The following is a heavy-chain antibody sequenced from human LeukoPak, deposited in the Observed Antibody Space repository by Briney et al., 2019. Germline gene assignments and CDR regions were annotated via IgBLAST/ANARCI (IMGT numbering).Heavy chain of an antibody. CDR1: GGSISSYY. D-gene: IGHD1-26*01. Sequence: SETLSLTCTVSGGSISSYYWSWIRQPAGKGLEWIGRIYTSGSTNYNPSLKSRVTMSVDTSKNQFSLKLSSVTATDTAVYSCARDRIVGATLVHCGFDYWGQGTLVTVSS. CDR2: IYTSGST. V-gene: IGHV4-4*07. J-gene: IGHJ4*02. CDR3: ARDRIVGATLVHCGFDY.